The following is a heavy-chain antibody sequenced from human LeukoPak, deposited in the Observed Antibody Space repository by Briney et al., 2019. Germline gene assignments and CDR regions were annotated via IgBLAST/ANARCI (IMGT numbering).Heavy chain of an antibody. CDR2: ISGSSGSP. D-gene: IGHD1-14*01. CDR1: GFTFSSFA. Sequence: GGSLRLSCAASGFTFSSFAMSWVRRAPGKGLEWISAISGSSGSPHYAESVKGRFTISRDFSKNRLYLQMNSLRAEDTAIYYCAKDRSVSSTYSFDSWGQGTLVAVSS. CDR3: AKDRSVSSTYSFDS. V-gene: IGHV3-23*01. J-gene: IGHJ4*02.